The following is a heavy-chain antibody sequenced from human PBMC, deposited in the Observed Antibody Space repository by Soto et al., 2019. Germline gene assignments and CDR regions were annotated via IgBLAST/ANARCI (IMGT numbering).Heavy chain of an antibody. CDR2: ISWDDDK. Sequence: QITLKESGPTLVKPTQTLTLTCTFSGFSLSTSGVGVGWIRQPPGKALEWLGIISWDDDKRYRPSLKSTLTIANGTPNSQLVIRMTNMDPVDTATYYCAQLPWKQLWHSAPVVNWGQGSPVAVSS. D-gene: IGHD5-18*01. V-gene: IGHV2-5*02. CDR3: AQLPWKQLWHSAPVVN. CDR1: GFSLSTSGVG. J-gene: IGHJ4*02.